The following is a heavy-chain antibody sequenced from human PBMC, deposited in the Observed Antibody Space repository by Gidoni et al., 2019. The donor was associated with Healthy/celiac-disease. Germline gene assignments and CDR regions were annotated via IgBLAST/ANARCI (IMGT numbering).Heavy chain of an antibody. D-gene: IGHD3-9*01. J-gene: IGHJ4*02. CDR2: IWYDGSNK. CDR3: ARDKLRYFDWEPYYFDY. Sequence: QVQLVESGGGVVQPGRSLRLSCAASGFTFSSYGMHWVRQAPGKGLEWVAVIWYDGSNKYYADSVKGRFTISRDNSKNTLYLQMNSLRAEDTAVYYCARDKLRYFDWEPYYFDYWGQGTLVTVSS. CDR1: GFTFSSYG. V-gene: IGHV3-33*01.